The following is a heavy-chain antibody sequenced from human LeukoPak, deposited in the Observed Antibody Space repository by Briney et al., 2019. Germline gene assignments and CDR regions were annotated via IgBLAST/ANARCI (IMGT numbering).Heavy chain of an antibody. CDR2: IWYDGSDK. CDR3: ARPVVLGAYLRGAYYFDS. V-gene: IGHV3-33*01. D-gene: IGHD3-16*01. Sequence: GGSPRLSCAASGFTFSNYGMHWVRQAPGKGLEWVAVIWYDGSDKYHADSVKGRFTISRDNPKNTLYLQMNSLRVEDTAVYYCARPVVLGAYLRGAYYFDSWGQGTLVTVSS. CDR1: GFTFSNYG. J-gene: IGHJ4*02.